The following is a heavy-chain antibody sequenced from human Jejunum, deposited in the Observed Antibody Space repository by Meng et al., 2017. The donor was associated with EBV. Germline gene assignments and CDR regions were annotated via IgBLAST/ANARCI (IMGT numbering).Heavy chain of an antibody. J-gene: IGHJ4*02. Sequence: HLQPLAAAPGLVQPSETLSLLCTVSGGSISSSIYCWGWIRQPPGKGLEWIGSICFSDYTYHNPSLKSRVTISADTSKNQFSLSLTSVTAADTAVYYCAMGPDYAKSGYWGQGTLVTVSS. CDR3: AMGPDYAKSGY. CDR2: ICFSDYT. V-gene: IGHV4-39*01. D-gene: IGHD4-17*01. CDR1: GGSISSSIYC.